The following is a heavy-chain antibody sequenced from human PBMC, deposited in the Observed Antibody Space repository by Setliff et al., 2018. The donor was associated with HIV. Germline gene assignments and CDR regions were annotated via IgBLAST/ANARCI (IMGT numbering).Heavy chain of an antibody. CDR1: GFRFSYYG. CDR3: AKDIGGGWSSFDY. CDR2: ISHDANNE. Sequence: PGGSLRLSCAASGFRFSYYGMHWVRQAPGKGLEWVASISHDANNEYYGDSVKGRVTISRDNYKNTVFLQMSSLRGEDMALYYCAKDIGGGWSSFDYWGQGTLVTVS. J-gene: IGHJ4*02. D-gene: IGHD6-19*01. V-gene: IGHV3-30*18.